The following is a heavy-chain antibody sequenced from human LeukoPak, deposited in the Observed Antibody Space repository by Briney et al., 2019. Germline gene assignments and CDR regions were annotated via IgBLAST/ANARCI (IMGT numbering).Heavy chain of an antibody. CDR1: GYTFTGYC. J-gene: IGHJ3*02. Sequence: ASVKVSCKASGYTFTGYCMHWVRQAPGQGLEWMGWINPNSGGTNYAQKFQGRVTMTRDTSISTAYMELSRLRSDDTAVYYCAILGGSHDAFDIWGQGTMVTVSS. CDR3: AILGGSHDAFDI. D-gene: IGHD1-26*01. V-gene: IGHV1-2*02. CDR2: INPNSGGT.